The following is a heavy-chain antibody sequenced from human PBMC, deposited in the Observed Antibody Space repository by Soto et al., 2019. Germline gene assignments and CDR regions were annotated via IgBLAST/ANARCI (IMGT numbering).Heavy chain of an antibody. J-gene: IGHJ5*02. CDR1: GGTFSSYA. D-gene: IGHD6-13*01. V-gene: IGHV1-69*01. Sequence: QVQLVQSGAEVKKPGSSVKVSCKASGGTFSSYAISWVRQAPGQGLEWMGGIIPIFGTANYAQKFQGRVTLTADESTSTAYMELSSLRSEDTAVYYCAREGPLYSSPQGRFDPWGQGTLVTVSS. CDR2: IIPIFGTA. CDR3: AREGPLYSSPQGRFDP.